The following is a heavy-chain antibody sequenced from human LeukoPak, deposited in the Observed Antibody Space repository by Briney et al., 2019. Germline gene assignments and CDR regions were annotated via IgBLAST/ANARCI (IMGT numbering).Heavy chain of an antibody. CDR1: GYTFTSYD. D-gene: IGHD3-10*01. V-gene: IGHV1-8*03. J-gene: IGHJ6*03. Sequence: ASVKVSCKASGYTFTSYDFNWVRQATGQGLEWMGWMNLNSGNTGYAQKFQGRVTITSNTSISTAYMELSSLRSEDTAVYYCARGIMVRGVSYYYMDVWGKGTTVTVSS. CDR2: MNLNSGNT. CDR3: ARGIMVRGVSYYYMDV.